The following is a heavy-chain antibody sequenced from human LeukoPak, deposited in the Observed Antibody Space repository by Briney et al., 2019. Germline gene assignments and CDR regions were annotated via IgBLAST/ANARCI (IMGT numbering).Heavy chain of an antibody. J-gene: IGHJ4*02. D-gene: IGHD2-21*01. V-gene: IGHV3-74*01. Sequence: GGSLRLTCAASEFTFSRYWMHWVRQAPGKGLVWVSRINSDGSSTVYADSVKGRFTVSRDNAKNTLYLQMNSLRSEDTAVYYCARDSNYSPDYWGQGTLVTVSS. CDR1: EFTFSRYW. CDR3: ARDSNYSPDY. CDR2: INSDGSST.